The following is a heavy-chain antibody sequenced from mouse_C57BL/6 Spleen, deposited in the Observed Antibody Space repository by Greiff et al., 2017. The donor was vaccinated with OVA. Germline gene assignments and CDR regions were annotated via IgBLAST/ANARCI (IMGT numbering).Heavy chain of an antibody. CDR2: ISSGGDYI. V-gene: IGHV5-9-1*02. J-gene: IGHJ2*01. CDR1: GFTFSSYA. CDR3: TRVYGSSYDYFDY. D-gene: IGHD1-1*01. Sequence: EVQRVESGEGLVKPGGSLKLSCAASGFTFSSYAMSWVRQTPEKRLEWVAYISSGGDYIYYADTVKGRFTISRDNARNTLYLQMSSLKSEDTAMYYCTRVYGSSYDYFDYWGQGTTLTVSS.